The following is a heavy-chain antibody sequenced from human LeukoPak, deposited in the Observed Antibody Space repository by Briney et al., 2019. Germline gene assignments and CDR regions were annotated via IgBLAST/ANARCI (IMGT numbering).Heavy chain of an antibody. J-gene: IGHJ4*02. D-gene: IGHD2-2*01. Sequence: GESLKISCKGSGYSFTSYWIGWVRQMPGKGLEWMGIIYPGDSDTRYSPSFQGQVTISADKSISTAYLQWSSLKASDTAMYYCAREYCSSTSCSYHAFDYWGQGTLVTVSS. V-gene: IGHV5-51*01. CDR1: GYSFTSYW. CDR3: AREYCSSTSCSYHAFDY. CDR2: IYPGDSDT.